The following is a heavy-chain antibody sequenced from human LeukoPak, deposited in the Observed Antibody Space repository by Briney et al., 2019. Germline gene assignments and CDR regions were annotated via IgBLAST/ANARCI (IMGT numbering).Heavy chain of an antibody. V-gene: IGHV4-34*01. CDR2: IYYSGST. Sequence: SETLSLTCAVYGGSFSGYYWGWIRQPPGKGLEWIGSIYYSGSTYYNPSLKSRVTISVDTSKNQFSLKLSSVTAADTAVYYCARDPGYDFWSGQKGWFDPWGQGTLVTVSS. D-gene: IGHD3-3*01. J-gene: IGHJ5*02. CDR1: GGSFSGYY. CDR3: ARDPGYDFWSGQKGWFDP.